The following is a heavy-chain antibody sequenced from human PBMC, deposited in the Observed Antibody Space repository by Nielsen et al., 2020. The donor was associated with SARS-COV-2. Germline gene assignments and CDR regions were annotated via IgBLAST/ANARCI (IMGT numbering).Heavy chain of an antibody. V-gene: IGHV3-74*03. CDR3: ARLWDDGYYFDTGPYDY. CDR1: GFIFSNYR. D-gene: IGHD3-22*01. J-gene: IGHJ4*02. Sequence: GESLKISCAASGFIFSNYRMHWVRQAPGKGLVWVSHINPDETKTTYADSVKGRFTISRDNAKNTLYLQMNDLRAEDTAVYYCARLWDDGYYFDTGPYDYWGQGTLVTVSS. CDR2: INPDETKT.